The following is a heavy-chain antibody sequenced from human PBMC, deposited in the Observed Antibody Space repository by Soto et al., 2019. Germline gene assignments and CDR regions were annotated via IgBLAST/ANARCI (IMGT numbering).Heavy chain of an antibody. CDR2: IFSSGST. Sequence: SEPLSLTCTVSGVSITGGDYYWSWIRQAPGKGLEWIGSIFSSGSTSFNPSLESRVAISVDTSKNHFSLNLSSVTAADMAVYYCAREGSYSAYNFAHGIQLWSFDFWGQGALVTVSS. J-gene: IGHJ4*02. CDR1: GVSITGGDYY. D-gene: IGHD5-12*01. CDR3: AREGSYSAYNFAHGIQLWSFDF. V-gene: IGHV4-61*03.